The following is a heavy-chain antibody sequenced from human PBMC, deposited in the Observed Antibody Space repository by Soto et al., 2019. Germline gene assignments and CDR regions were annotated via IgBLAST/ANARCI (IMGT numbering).Heavy chain of an antibody. CDR3: ARETRGYSGYDEGGQYYYGSCFDY. J-gene: IGHJ4*02. CDR1: GYSFTSYW. CDR2: IYPGDSDT. V-gene: IGHV5-51*01. Sequence: GESLKISCKGSGYSFTSYWIGWVRQMPGKGLEWMGIIYPGDSDTRYSPSFQGQVTISADKSISTAYLQWSSLKASDTAMYYCARETRGYSGYDEGGQYYYGSCFDYWGQGTLVTVLL. D-gene: IGHD5-12*01.